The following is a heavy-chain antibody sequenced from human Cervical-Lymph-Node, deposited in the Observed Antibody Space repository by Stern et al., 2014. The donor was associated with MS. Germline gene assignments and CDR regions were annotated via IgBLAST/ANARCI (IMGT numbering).Heavy chain of an antibody. CDR2: INRNSGGT. CDR3: ATIDYGDYKDY. D-gene: IGHD4-17*01. CDR1: GYTFTGYYY. J-gene: IGHJ4*02. V-gene: IGHV1-2*06. Sequence: QVQLGQSGAEVKKPGASVKVSCQASGYTFTGYYYLHWVRQAPGQGHEWVGRINRNSGGTNYAQKFQGRVTMTRDTSISTVYMELSSLRSDDTAVYYCATIDYGDYKDYWGQGTLVTVSS.